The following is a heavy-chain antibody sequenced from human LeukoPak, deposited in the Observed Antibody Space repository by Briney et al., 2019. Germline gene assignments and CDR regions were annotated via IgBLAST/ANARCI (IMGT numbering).Heavy chain of an antibody. Sequence: SGPTLVKPTQTLTLTCTFSGFSLSTNGVGVGLIRQPPGKALEWLALIYWDDDKRYSPSLKSRLTITKDTYKNQVVLTMNNMDPVDTATYYCAHARIAGIVSLFDYWGQGTLVTVSS. D-gene: IGHD6-13*01. CDR3: AHARIAGIVSLFDY. J-gene: IGHJ4*02. CDR2: IYWDDDK. V-gene: IGHV2-5*02. CDR1: GFSLSTNGVG.